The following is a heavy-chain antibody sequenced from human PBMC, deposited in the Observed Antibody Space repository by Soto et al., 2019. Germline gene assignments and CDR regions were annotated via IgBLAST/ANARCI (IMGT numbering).Heavy chain of an antibody. CDR3: ASVETQRYYYGMDV. CDR1: GGTFSSYA. D-gene: IGHD2-15*01. J-gene: IGHJ6*02. Sequence: QVQLVQSGAEVKKPGSSVKVSCKASGGTFSSYAISWVRQAPGQGLEWMGGIIPIFGTADYAQKFQGRVTITADESTSTAYTELSRLRSEDTAVYYCASVETQRYYYGMDVWGQGTTVTVSS. V-gene: IGHV1-69*12. CDR2: IIPIFGTA.